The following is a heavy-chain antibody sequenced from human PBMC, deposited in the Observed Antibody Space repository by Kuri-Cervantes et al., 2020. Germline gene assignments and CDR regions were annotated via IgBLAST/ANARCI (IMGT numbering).Heavy chain of an antibody. CDR3: ARGLRYCSSTSCYGGNWFDP. D-gene: IGHD2-2*01. J-gene: IGHJ5*02. V-gene: IGHV5-51*01. CDR2: IHPNTYAI. CDR1: GYNFGNYW. Sequence: GESLKISCKGSGYNFGNYWIGWVRQMPGKGLEYMAMIHPNTYAIRYGLSFQGQVTISADTSMNTAYLQWTSVKASDTAMYYCARGLRYCSSTSCYGGNWFDPWGQGTLVTVSS.